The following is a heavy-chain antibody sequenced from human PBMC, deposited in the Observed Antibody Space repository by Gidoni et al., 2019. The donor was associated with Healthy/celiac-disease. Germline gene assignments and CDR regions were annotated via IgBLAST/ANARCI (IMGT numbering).Heavy chain of an antibody. CDR2: ISYDGSNK. V-gene: IGHV3-30*18. J-gene: IGHJ4*02. CDR1: GFTFSSYG. Sequence: QVQLVESGGGVVQPGRSLRLSCAASGFTFSSYGMHWVRQAPGKGLEWVAVISYDGSNKYYADSVKGRFTISRDNSKNTLYLQMNSLRAEDTAVYYCAKDLGSGVVVVAATPDYWGQGTLVTVSS. CDR3: AKDLGSGVVVVAATPDY. D-gene: IGHD2-15*01.